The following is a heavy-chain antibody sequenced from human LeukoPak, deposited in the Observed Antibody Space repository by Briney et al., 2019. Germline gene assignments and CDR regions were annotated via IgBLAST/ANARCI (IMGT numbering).Heavy chain of an antibody. D-gene: IGHD6-13*01. CDR2: ISHDGTNE. CDR3: ARAPFPYSSSWCGVD. CDR1: GFTFSNYA. Sequence: PGRSLRLSCAASGFTFSNYAMNWVRQAPGKGLEWVAVISHDGTNEYYAESVKGRFTNSRDNSKNTLYLQMNSLRGEDTAVYYCARAPFPYSSSWCGVDWGQGTLVTVSS. J-gene: IGHJ4*02. V-gene: IGHV3-30*04.